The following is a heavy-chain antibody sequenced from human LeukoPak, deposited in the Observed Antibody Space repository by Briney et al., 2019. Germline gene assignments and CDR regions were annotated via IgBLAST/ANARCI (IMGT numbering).Heavy chain of an antibody. V-gene: IGHV4-30-2*01. CDR3: AGRLWFGELYFDY. D-gene: IGHD3-10*01. CDR2: IYHSGST. CDR1: GCSISSGGYS. J-gene: IGHJ4*02. Sequence: SETLSLTCAVSGCSISSGGYSWSWIRQPPGKGLEWIGYIYHSGSTYYNPSLNSRVTISVDRSKNQFSLKLSSVTAADTAVYYCAGRLWFGELYFDYWGQGTLVTVSS.